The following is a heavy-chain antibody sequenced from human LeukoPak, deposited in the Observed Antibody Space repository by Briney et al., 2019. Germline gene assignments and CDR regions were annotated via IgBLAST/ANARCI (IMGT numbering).Heavy chain of an antibody. Sequence: SETLSLTCGVSGYSITSGYFWGWIRQPPGKGLEWIGSIYHSGTTYYNPSLKSRVTISVDTSKNQFSLKLSSVTAADTAVYYCARGLSKSIEAFDIWGQGTMVTVSS. D-gene: IGHD2-15*01. CDR3: ARGLSKSIEAFDI. CDR2: IYHSGTT. CDR1: GYSITSGYF. J-gene: IGHJ3*02. V-gene: IGHV4-38-2*01.